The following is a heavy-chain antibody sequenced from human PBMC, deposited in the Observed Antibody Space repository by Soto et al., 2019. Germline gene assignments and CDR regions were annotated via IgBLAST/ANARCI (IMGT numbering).Heavy chain of an antibody. J-gene: IGHJ3*02. CDR2: ISGGGGDT. CDR3: AKSLFDGPDI. V-gene: IGHV3-23*01. Sequence: PGGSLRLSCAASRFTFSTYAMSWVRQAPGKGLEWVSGISGGGGDTSYADSVRGRFTCSRDNSKNTLYLQMNSLRAEDTALYYCAKSLFDGPDIWGQGTMVTVSS. CDR1: RFTFSTYA.